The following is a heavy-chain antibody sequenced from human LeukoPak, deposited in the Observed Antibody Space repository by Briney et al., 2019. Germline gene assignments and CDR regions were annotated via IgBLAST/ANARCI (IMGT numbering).Heavy chain of an antibody. D-gene: IGHD5-12*01. CDR2: ISFDGTNN. CDR1: RVTLSNYA. Sequence: PGGSLRLSCTLSRVTLSNYAAQGVRRPPGRGLEWVAVISFDGTNNYYGDSVEGRFSVSRDNSKNTLYLQMNSLSPDDTAMYYCATDYSDYEPLNSWGQGTLVTVSS. J-gene: IGHJ4*02. V-gene: IGHV3-30*04. CDR3: ATDYSDYEPLNS.